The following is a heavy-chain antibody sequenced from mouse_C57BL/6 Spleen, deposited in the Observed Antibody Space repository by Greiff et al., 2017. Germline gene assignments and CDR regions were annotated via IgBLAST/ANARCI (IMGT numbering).Heavy chain of an antibody. Sequence: VQLQQPGAELVKPGASVKLSCKASGYTFTSYWMHWVKQRPGQGLEWIGMIHPNSGSTNYNEKFKSKATLTVDKSSSTAYMQLSSLTSEDSAVYYCASKGDRGIYYGSSYGYFDVWGTGTTVTVSS. CDR3: ASKGDRGIYYGSSYGYFDV. D-gene: IGHD1-1*01. V-gene: IGHV1-64*01. CDR1: GYTFTSYW. J-gene: IGHJ1*03. CDR2: IHPNSGST.